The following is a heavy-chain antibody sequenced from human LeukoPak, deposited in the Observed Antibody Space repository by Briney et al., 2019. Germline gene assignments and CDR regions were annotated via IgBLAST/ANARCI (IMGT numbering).Heavy chain of an antibody. D-gene: IGHD3-16*01. CDR3: ATTKPVMITFGVPGFDY. J-gene: IGHJ4*02. CDR2: ISAYNGNT. V-gene: IGHV1-18*01. Sequence: ASVKVSCKASGYTFTNYGINWVRQAPGQGLEWMGWISAYNGNTNYAQKLQGRVTMTEDTSTDTAYMELSSLRSEDTAVYYCATTKPVMITFGVPGFDYWGQGTLVTVSS. CDR1: GYTFTNYG.